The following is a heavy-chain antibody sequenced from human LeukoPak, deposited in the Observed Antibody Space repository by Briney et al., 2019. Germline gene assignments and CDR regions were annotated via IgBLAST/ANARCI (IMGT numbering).Heavy chain of an antibody. CDR2: IYNTEAP. D-gene: IGHD3-16*01. V-gene: IGHV4-34*10. J-gene: IGHJ5*02. CDR1: GGSFSGYY. Sequence: TSETLSLTCAVYGGSFSGYYWSWIRQPPGKGLEWIAYIYNTEAPNYNPSLNARVTMSLDMSKNQFFLRLSSVTAADTAVYYCARGHYDFAPWGQGILVTVSS. CDR3: ARGHYDFAP.